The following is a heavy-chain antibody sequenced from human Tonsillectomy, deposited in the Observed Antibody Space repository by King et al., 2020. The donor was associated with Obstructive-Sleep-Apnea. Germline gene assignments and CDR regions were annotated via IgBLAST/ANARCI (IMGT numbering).Heavy chain of an antibody. CDR3: AKGASDYSSGMDV. V-gene: IGHV3-9*01. Sequence: VQLVESGGGLVQPGGSLRLSCAASGFTFDEYAMHWVRQAPGKGLEWVSGISWNGGSIAYADSVKGRFTISRDNARNSLYLQMNSLRPEDTALYYCAKGASDYSSGMDVWGQGPTVTVSS. CDR2: ISWNGGSI. CDR1: GFTFDEYA. J-gene: IGHJ6*02.